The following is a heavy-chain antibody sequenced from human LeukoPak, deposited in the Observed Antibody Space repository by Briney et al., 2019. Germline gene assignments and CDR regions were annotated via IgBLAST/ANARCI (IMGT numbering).Heavy chain of an antibody. J-gene: IGHJ4*02. D-gene: IGHD1-1*01. V-gene: IGHV3-66*01. Sequence: PGGSLRLSCAASGFIVSSKYMSWVRQAPGKGLEWVSIIYSDSNTYYADSVKGRFTISRDNSQNTLYLQLNSLRAEDTAVYYCARSERRVNFDYWGQGTLVTVSS. CDR3: ARSERRVNFDY. CDR1: GFIVSSKY. CDR2: IYSDSNT.